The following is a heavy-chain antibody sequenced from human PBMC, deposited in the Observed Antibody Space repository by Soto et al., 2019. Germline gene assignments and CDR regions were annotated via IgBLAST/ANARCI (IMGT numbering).Heavy chain of an antibody. CDR1: GGTFSSYA. CDR2: IIPIFGTA. J-gene: IGHJ6*04. V-gene: IGHV1-69*13. Sequence: GASVKVSCKASGGTFSSYAISWVRQAPGQGLEWMGGIIPIFGTANYAQKFQGRVTITADESTSTAYMELSSLRSEDTAVYYCAWLTAGNYCGVGSCYSGPQYYYYYGWDVWGKGTRVTVPS. CDR3: AWLTAGNYCGVGSCYSGPQYYYYYGWDV. D-gene: IGHD2-15*01.